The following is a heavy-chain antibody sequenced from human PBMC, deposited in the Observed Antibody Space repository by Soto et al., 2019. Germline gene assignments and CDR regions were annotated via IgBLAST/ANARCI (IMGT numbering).Heavy chain of an antibody. V-gene: IGHV4-31*03. CDR1: GGSISSGGYY. Sequence: SETLSLTCTVSGGSISSGGYYWSWIRQHPGKGLEWIGYIYYSGSTYYNPSLKSRVTISVDTSKNQFSLKLSSVTAADTAVYYCARVLTLAYYFDYWGQGTLVTVSS. D-gene: IGHD2-21*02. CDR3: ARVLTLAYYFDY. J-gene: IGHJ4*02. CDR2: IYYSGST.